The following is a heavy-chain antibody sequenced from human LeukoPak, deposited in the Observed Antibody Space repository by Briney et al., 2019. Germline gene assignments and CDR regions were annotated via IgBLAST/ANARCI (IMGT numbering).Heavy chain of an antibody. J-gene: IGHJ4*02. CDR3: ARGPVAGFLGGLDY. V-gene: IGHV4-39*07. CDR1: GGSISSSSYY. CDR2: IYYSGST. D-gene: IGHD6-19*01. Sequence: PSETLSLTCTVSGGSISSSSYYWGWILQPPGKGLEWIGSIYYSGSTYYNPSLKSRVTISVDTSKNQFSLKLSSVTAADTAVYYCARGPVAGFLGGLDYWGQGTLVTVSS.